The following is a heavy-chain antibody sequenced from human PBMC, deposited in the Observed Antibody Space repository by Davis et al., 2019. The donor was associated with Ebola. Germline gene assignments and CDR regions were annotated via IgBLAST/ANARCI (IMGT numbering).Heavy chain of an antibody. D-gene: IGHD6-19*01. V-gene: IGHV3-23*01. Sequence: PGGSLRLSCTASGFTFSSYAMSWVRQAPGKGLEWVSSISAGGAGTYYADSVKGRFTISRDNSKNTLYLQMNSLRAEDTAVYYCANVAGTSYYYYGMDVWGKGTTVTVSS. CDR1: GFTFSSYA. CDR3: ANVAGTSYYYYGMDV. J-gene: IGHJ6*04. CDR2: ISAGGAGT.